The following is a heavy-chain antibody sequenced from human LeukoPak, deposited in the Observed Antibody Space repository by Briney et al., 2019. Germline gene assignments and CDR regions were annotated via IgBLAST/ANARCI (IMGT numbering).Heavy chain of an antibody. D-gene: IGHD2-21*01. CDR2: VRYDGRDK. V-gene: IGHV3-30*02. CDR1: GSPFSAYG. J-gene: IGHJ4*02. CDR3: ARGGARDIWYFAY. Sequence: PGGPLRSPWKGPGSPFSAYGIPWFRHSPAKGLEWLPFVRYDGRDKFYADSVKGRFIVSKDNSRTTLQLQMNSLRSEDTAVYFCARGGARDIWYFAYWGQGIRVTVSS.